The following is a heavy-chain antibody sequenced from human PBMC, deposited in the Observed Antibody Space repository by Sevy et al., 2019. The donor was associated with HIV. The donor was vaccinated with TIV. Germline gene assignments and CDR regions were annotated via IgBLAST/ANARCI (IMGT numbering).Heavy chain of an antibody. D-gene: IGHD1-26*01. CDR1: GFTFSTYA. J-gene: IGHJ4*02. V-gene: IGHV3-23*01. CDR2: ISGSGGST. CDR3: ARGPPDGSYDYFDY. Sequence: GESLKISCAASGFTFSTYAMTWVRQAPGKGLQWVSVISGSGGSTYYADSVKGRFTISRDNSKNTMYLQMNSLRAEDTAVYYCARGPPDGSYDYFDYWGQGTLVTVSS.